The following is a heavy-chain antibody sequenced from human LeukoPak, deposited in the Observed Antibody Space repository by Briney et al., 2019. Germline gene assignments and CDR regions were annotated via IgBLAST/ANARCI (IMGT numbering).Heavy chain of an antibody. CDR2: ISGSGGST. Sequence: GGSLRLSCAASGFTFSSYGMSWVRQAPGKGLEWVSAISGSGGSTYYADSVEGRFTISRDNSKNTLYLQMNSLRAEDTAVYYCAKRYSGSIDYWGQGTLVTVSS. CDR1: GFTFSSYG. J-gene: IGHJ4*02. CDR3: AKRYSGSIDY. V-gene: IGHV3-23*01. D-gene: IGHD3-10*01.